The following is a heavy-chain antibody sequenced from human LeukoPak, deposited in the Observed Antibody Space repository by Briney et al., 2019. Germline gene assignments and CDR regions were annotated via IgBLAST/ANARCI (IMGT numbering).Heavy chain of an antibody. CDR3: ARGHDYSNPTYGMDV. D-gene: IGHD4-11*01. CDR2: IKQDGSEK. J-gene: IGHJ6*02. V-gene: IGHV3-7*03. CDR1: GFTFSSYW. Sequence: GGSLRLSCAASGFTFSSYWMGWVRQAPGKGLEWVANIKQDGSEKYYMDSVKGRFTISRDNTKNSLYLQMNSLRAEDTAVYYCARGHDYSNPTYGMDVWGQGTTVTVSS.